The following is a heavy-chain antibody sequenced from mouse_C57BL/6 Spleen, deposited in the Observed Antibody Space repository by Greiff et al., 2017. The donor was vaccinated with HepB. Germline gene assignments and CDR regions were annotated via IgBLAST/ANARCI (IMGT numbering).Heavy chain of an antibody. CDR3: ARNYGYDSWFAY. J-gene: IGHJ3*01. CDR2: IDPSDSYT. D-gene: IGHD2-2*01. V-gene: IGHV1-69*01. CDR1: WYPFTSYW. Sequence: GQLQQPGAELLIPGASVKLFCKASWYPFTSYWMPWVKQRPGQGLEWIGEIDPSDSYTNYNQKFKGKSTLTVDKSSSTAYMQLSSLTSEDSAVYYCARNYGYDSWFAYWGQVTLVTVSA.